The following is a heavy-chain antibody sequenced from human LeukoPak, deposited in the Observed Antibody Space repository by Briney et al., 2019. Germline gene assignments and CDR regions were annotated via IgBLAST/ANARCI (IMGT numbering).Heavy chain of an antibody. Sequence: ASVKVSCKASGYTFTSYYMHWVRQAPGQGLEWMGIINPSGGSTSYAQKFQGRVTMTRDTSTSTVYMELSSLRSEDTAVYYCARGRVVVAATPNDWFDPWGQGTLVPVSS. CDR2: INPSGGST. V-gene: IGHV1-46*01. CDR3: ARGRVVVAATPNDWFDP. J-gene: IGHJ5*02. CDR1: GYTFTSYY. D-gene: IGHD2-15*01.